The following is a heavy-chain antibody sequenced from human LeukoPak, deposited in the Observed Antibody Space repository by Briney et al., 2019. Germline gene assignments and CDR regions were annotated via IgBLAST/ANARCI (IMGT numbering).Heavy chain of an antibody. J-gene: IGHJ4*02. CDR1: GYTLTELS. Sequence: ASVKISCKVSGYTLTELSMRWVRQAPGKGLEWMGGFDPEDGETIYAQKFQGRVTMTEDTSTDTAYMELSSLRSEDTAVYYCAAGITMVRGVIRYWGQGTLVTVSS. CDR3: AAGITMVRGVIRY. V-gene: IGHV1-24*01. D-gene: IGHD3-10*01. CDR2: FDPEDGET.